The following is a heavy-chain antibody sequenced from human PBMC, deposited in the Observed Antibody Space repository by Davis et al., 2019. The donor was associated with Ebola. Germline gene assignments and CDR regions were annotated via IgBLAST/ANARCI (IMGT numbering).Heavy chain of an antibody. CDR3: ARNYHSTEYYDEFGDY. CDR2: ISSSGSTI. D-gene: IGHD3-3*01. V-gene: IGHV3-11*04. J-gene: IGHJ4*02. Sequence: GESLKISCAASGFTFSDYYMSWIRQAPGKGLEWVSYISSSGSTIYYADSVKGRFTISRDTAKNSLYLQMNSLRAEDTAVYYCARNYHSTEYYDEFGDYWGQGTLVTVSS. CDR1: GFTFSDYY.